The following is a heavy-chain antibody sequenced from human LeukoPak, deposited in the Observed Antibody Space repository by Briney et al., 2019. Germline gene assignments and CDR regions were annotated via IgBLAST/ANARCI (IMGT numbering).Heavy chain of an antibody. J-gene: IGHJ4*02. Sequence: ASVKVSFKASKYTLTDHDIHWVRQAPGQRLEWMGWINPGNGNTKYSQKFQGRVTITRDTSADTAYMELSSLRSEDTAVYYCARLKYCTNGVCYAGFDYWGQGTLVTVSS. CDR1: KYTLTDHD. CDR2: INPGNGNT. D-gene: IGHD2-8*01. CDR3: ARLKYCTNGVCYAGFDY. V-gene: IGHV1-3*01.